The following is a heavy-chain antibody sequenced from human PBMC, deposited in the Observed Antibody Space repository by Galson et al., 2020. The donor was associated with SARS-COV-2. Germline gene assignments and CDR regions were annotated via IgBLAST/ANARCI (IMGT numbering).Heavy chain of an antibody. CDR2: ISYDGSNK. Sequence: TGGSLRLSCAASGFTFSSYAMHWVRQAPGKGLEWVAVISYDGSNKYYADSVKGRFTISRDNSKNTLYLQINSLRAEDTAVYYCAKTTVIHFDYWGQGTLVTVSS. CDR3: AKTTVIHFDY. D-gene: IGHD4-17*01. CDR1: GFTFSSYA. V-gene: IGHV3-30-3*01. J-gene: IGHJ4*02.